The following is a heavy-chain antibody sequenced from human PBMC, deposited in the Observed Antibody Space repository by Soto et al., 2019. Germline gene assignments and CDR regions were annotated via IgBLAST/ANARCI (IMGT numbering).Heavy chain of an antibody. Sequence: PSETLSLTCTVSGDSISSGGYSWTWVRQAPGKGLEWVANIKQDGSEKYYVDSVKGRFTISRDNAKNSLYLQMNSLRAEDTAVYYCARGGLKMADAFDIWGQGAMVTVSS. CDR2: IKQDGSEK. CDR1: GDSISSGGYS. J-gene: IGHJ3*02. V-gene: IGHV3-7*03. CDR3: ARGGLKMADAFDI.